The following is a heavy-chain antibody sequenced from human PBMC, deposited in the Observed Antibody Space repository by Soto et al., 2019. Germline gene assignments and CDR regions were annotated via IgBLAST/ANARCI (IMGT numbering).Heavy chain of an antibody. CDR1: GFTFSGYW. J-gene: IGHJ4*02. D-gene: IGHD6-19*01. V-gene: IGHV3-7*03. CDR2: IKHDGSVQ. Sequence: QLVESGGGLVQPGGSLRLSCEASGFTFSGYWMSWVRQAPGKGLEWVVDIKHDGSVQYYVDSVKGRFTISRDNAKKLLYLQMNGLRAEDTALYYCARAPYSNGWYRFDLWGQGTLVTVSS. CDR3: ARAPYSNGWYRFDL.